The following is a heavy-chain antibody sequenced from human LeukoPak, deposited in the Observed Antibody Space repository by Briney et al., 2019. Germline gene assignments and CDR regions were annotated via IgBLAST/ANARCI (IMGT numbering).Heavy chain of an antibody. CDR1: GGSISSGGYY. CDR3: ARDLGEVRDAFDI. CDR2: IYYSGST. D-gene: IGHD3-10*01. J-gene: IGHJ3*02. Sequence: SQTLSLTCTVSGGSISSGGYYWSWIRQHPGKGLEWVGYIYYSGSTYYNPSLKSRVTISVDTSKNQFSLKLSSVTAADTAVYYCARDLGEVRDAFDIWGQGTMVTVSS. V-gene: IGHV4-31*03.